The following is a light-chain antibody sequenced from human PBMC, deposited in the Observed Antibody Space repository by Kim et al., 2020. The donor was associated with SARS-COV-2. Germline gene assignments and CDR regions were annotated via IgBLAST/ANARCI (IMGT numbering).Light chain of an antibody. J-gene: IGKJ2*01. CDR1: QSVSSSY. CDR3: QQYYSSPYT. CDR2: GAS. V-gene: IGKV3-20*01. Sequence: EIVLTQSPGTLSLSPGERATLSCRASQSVSSSYLAWYQQKPGQAPRLLIYGASRRATGIPDRFSGSGSGTDFTLTISRLEPEDFAVYYCQQYYSSPYTFGQGTKMEI.